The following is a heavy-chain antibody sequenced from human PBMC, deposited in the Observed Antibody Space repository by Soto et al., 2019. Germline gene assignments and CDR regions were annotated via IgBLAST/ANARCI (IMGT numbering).Heavy chain of an antibody. CDR3: ASNWFGRYDC. CDR1: GFPFSNFA. CDR2: IDAGNGNT. V-gene: IGHV1-3*01. D-gene: IGHD3-10*01. J-gene: IGHJ4*02. Sequence: VHLVQSATEVKNPGASVKVSCKTSGFPFSNFAMHWVRQAPGQRLEWMGWIDAGNGNTYYSATLQGRVTITRDTTATTVNMELMCLRSEDTAVYYCASNWFGRYDCWGQGTLFTVAS.